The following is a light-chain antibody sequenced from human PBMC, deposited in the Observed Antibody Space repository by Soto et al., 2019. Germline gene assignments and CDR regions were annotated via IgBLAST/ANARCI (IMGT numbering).Light chain of an antibody. CDR2: EAT. J-gene: IGKJ5*01. CDR3: QQANSFPLT. Sequence: DIQVTQSPSSVSASIGDRVTITCRASQDIKKWLAWYQQKPGKAPNLLVYEATILQSGVPSRFRGRRSGEDLNRTINTLQPGAVGDYCCQQANSFPLTFARGTRLEI. V-gene: IGKV1-12*01. CDR1: QDIKKW.